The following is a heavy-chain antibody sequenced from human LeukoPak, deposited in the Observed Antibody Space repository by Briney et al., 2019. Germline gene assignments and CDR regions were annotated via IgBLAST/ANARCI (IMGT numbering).Heavy chain of an antibody. CDR2: MNPNSGNT. V-gene: IGHV1-8*01. CDR3: ARGSSSLGDLNIID. D-gene: IGHD6-13*01. Sequence: ASVKVSCKASGYTFTSYDINWVRQATGQGLEWMGWMNPNSGNTGYAQKSQGRVTMTRNTSISTAYMELSSLRSEDTAVYYCARGSSSLGDLNIIDWGQGTLVTVSS. CDR1: GYTFTSYD. J-gene: IGHJ4*02.